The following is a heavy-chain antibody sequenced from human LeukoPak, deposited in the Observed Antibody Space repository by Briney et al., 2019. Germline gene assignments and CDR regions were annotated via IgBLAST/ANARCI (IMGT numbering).Heavy chain of an antibody. Sequence: GGSLRLSCAASGFTFSSYSMNWVRQAPGKGLEWVSYISSSSSTIYYADSVKGRFTISRDNSKNTLYLQMNSLRAEDTAVYYCAKHRMTTVTSFDYWGQGTLVTVSS. CDR2: ISSSSSTI. D-gene: IGHD4-17*01. V-gene: IGHV3-48*01. CDR1: GFTFSSYS. J-gene: IGHJ4*02. CDR3: AKHRMTTVTSFDY.